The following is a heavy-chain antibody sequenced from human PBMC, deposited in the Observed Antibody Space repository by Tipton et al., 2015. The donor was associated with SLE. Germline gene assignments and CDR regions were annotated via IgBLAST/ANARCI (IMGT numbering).Heavy chain of an antibody. D-gene: IGHD1-20*01. CDR2: IYYSGST. CDR3: ARANNWKGPLSFDY. Sequence: TLSLTCAVYGGSFSGYYWSWIRQPPGKGLEWIGSIYYSGSTNYNPSLKSRVTISVDTSKNQFSLKLSSVTAADTAVYYCARANNWKGPLSFDYWGQGTLVTVSS. V-gene: IGHV4-59*01. CDR1: GGSFSGYY. J-gene: IGHJ4*02.